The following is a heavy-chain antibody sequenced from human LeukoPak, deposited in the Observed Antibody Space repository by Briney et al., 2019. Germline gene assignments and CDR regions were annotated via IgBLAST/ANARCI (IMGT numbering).Heavy chain of an antibody. V-gene: IGHV3-11*04. CDR2: ISSSGSTV. D-gene: IGHD3-10*01. J-gene: IGHJ4*02. CDR1: GFTFSDYY. Sequence: GGSLRLSCAASGFTFSDYYMSWIRQAPGKGLEWVSYISSSGSTVYYADSVKGRFTISRDNAKNSLYLQMNSLRAEDTAVYYCARCQRFGELCRGCIDYWGQGTLVTVSS. CDR3: ARCQRFGELCRGCIDY.